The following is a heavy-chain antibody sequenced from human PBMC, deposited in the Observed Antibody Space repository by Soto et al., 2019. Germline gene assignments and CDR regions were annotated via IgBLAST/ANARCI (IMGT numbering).Heavy chain of an antibody. CDR3: ARGGKTMRDVHRLDP. D-gene: IGHD1-1*01. CDR2: INPDSGNT. J-gene: IGHJ5*02. Sequence: QVQLVQSCSDVKNPGASVKVSCRASGYNFIIYDINWLRQATGQGLEWMGWINPDSGNTGYSEKFQGRLTLTQDTSISTAYMELTSLSSEDTAVYYCARGGKTMRDVHRLDPWGRRTQVTVS. V-gene: IGHV1-8*01. CDR1: GYNFIIYD.